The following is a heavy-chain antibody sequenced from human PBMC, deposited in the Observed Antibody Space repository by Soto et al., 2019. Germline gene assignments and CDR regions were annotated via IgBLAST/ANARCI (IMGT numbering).Heavy chain of an antibody. CDR2: VYSGGAT. Sequence: EVQLVQSGGGLIQPGESLRLSCAASGITVSRAYMSWVRQAPGKGLEWVSIVYSGGATYYADSVEGQFTISRDSSKNTLYLQMHSLRAEDTAVYYCARGGDYYGLDVWGQGTTVTVSS. CDR1: GITVSRAY. V-gene: IGHV3-53*01. J-gene: IGHJ6*02. CDR3: ARGGDYYGLDV.